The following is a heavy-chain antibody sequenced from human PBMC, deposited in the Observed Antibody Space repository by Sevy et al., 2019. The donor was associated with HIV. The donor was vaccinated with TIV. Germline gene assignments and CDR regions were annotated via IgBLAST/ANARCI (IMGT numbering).Heavy chain of an antibody. J-gene: IGHJ6*02. V-gene: IGHV3-30*18. CDR2: ISFDGSDK. CDR3: AKERTPYRSSWYGSYPMDV. D-gene: IGHD6-13*01. Sequence: GGSLRLSCAASGFTFSSYGMHWVRQAPGKGLEWVTVISFDGSDKYYADSVKGRFTLTRDNTKNTLYLQMNSLRAEDTAVYYCAKERTPYRSSWYGSYPMDVWGQGTTVTVSS. CDR1: GFTFSSYG.